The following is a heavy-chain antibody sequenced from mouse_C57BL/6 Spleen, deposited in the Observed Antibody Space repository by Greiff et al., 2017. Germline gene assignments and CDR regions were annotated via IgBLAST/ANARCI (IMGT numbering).Heavy chain of an antibody. J-gene: IGHJ4*01. D-gene: IGHD3-2*02. CDR2: IDPESGGT. V-gene: IGHV1-15*01. CDR3: TRRGGSSGYMDY. Sequence: QVQLLQSGAELVRPGASVTLSCKASGYTFTDYDMYWVKQTPVHGLEWIGAIDPESGGTAYNQKFKGKVILTADNSSSTSYMELRSLTSEDSAVYYCTRRGGSSGYMDYWGHGTSVTVSS. CDR1: GYTFTDYD.